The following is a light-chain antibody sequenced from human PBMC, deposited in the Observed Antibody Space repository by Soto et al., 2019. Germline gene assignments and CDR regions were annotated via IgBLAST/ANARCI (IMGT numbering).Light chain of an antibody. CDR3: QQYSTYPLT. J-gene: IGKJ1*01. V-gene: IGKV1-5*03. CDR1: QRIRSW. CDR2: KAS. Sequence: DIQMTQSPSTLSASIGDRVTITCRASQRIRSWLAWYQQRPGKAPNLLIYKASSLESGVPSRFSGSGSETEFTLTISRLPPDDFAYYYCQQYSTYPLTFGQATKVDVK.